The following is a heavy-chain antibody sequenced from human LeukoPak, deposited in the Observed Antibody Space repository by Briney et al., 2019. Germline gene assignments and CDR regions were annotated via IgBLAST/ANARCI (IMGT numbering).Heavy chain of an antibody. CDR3: ARYLGPLGYFDY. Sequence: ASVKVSCKASGYTFTGYYMHWVRQAPGQGLEWMGWINPNSGGTNYAQKFQGRVTMTRDTSISTAYMELSSLRSEDTAVYYCARYLGPLGYFDYWGQGTLVTVSS. CDR1: GYTFTGYY. CDR2: INPNSGGT. D-gene: IGHD3-16*01. J-gene: IGHJ4*02. V-gene: IGHV1-2*02.